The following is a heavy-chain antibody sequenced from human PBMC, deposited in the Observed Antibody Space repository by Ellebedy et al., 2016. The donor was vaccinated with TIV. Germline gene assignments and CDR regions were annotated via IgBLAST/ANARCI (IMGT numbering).Heavy chain of an antibody. CDR1: GFIFSDYQ. Sequence: GGSLRLSCAASGFIFSDYQMSWIRQAPGKGLECISYISSSGGTVYYADSVKGRFTIPRDNAKNSLYLQMNSLRAEDTAVYYCARDTRFIDQQHNWFDPWGQGTLVTVSS. V-gene: IGHV3-11*01. J-gene: IGHJ5*02. D-gene: IGHD2-2*01. CDR3: ARDTRFIDQQHNWFDP. CDR2: ISSSGGTV.